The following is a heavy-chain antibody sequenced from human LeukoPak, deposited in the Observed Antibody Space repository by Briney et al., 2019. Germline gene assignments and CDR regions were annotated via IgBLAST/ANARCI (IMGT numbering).Heavy chain of an antibody. J-gene: IGHJ4*02. V-gene: IGHV5-51*01. D-gene: IGHD2-2*01. CDR2: IYPGDSDT. CDR3: AIGGDSSTSCYRCFNF. CDR1: GSLFTSYW. Sequence: GESLQISCTGSGSLFTSYWIGWVRPLPGKGLEWVAIIYPGDSDTRYSPSFRGQVTISADKSISTAYLQWDSLEASDTAMYYCAIGGDSSTSCYRCFNFWGQGTLVTVSS.